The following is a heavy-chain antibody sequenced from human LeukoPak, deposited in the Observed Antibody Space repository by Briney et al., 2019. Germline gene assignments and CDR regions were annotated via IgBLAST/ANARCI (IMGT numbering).Heavy chain of an antibody. D-gene: IGHD3/OR15-3a*01. CDR1: GFTFSSYW. J-gene: IGHJ4*02. CDR3: ARDDGFSCYSY. V-gene: IGHV3-7*01. CDR2: VNLDGSDK. Sequence: PGGSLRLSCAASGFTFSSYWMTWVRQAPGKGLEWVANVNLDGSDKFYVDSVKGRFTISRDNAKNSLYLQMNSLTAEDTAVYYCARDDGFSCYSYWGQGTLVTVSS.